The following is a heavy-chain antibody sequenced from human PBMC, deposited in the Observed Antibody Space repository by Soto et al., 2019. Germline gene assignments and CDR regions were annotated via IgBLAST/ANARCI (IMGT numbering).Heavy chain of an antibody. D-gene: IGHD6-6*01. CDR3: AKDVVPRNYYCYGMDV. Sequence: EVQLVESGGGLVQPGRSLRLSCAASGFTFDDYAMHWVRQAPGKSLEWVSGISWNSGSIVYADSVKGRFTISRDNAMNSLYLQMNSLRAEDTALYYCAKDVVPRNYYCYGMDVWGQGTTVTVSS. CDR2: ISWNSGSI. CDR1: GFTFDDYA. V-gene: IGHV3-9*01. J-gene: IGHJ6*02.